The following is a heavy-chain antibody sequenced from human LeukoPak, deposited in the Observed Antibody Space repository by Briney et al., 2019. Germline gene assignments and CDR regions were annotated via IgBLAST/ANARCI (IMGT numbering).Heavy chain of an antibody. CDR3: ARGEWSGLKDGFNI. V-gene: IGHV4-34*01. CDR2: INHRGDT. Sequence: PSETLSLTCAVYGGSFSTYYWSWIRQSPGKGLEWIAEINHRGDTNYNPSVKSRATISVDTSKNQFSLKLSSLTAADTAVYYCARGEWSGLKDGFNIWGPGTMVTVSS. J-gene: IGHJ3*02. D-gene: IGHD3-3*01. CDR1: GGSFSTYY.